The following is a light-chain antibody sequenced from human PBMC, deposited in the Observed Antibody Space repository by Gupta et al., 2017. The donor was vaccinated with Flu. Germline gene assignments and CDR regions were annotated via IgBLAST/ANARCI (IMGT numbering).Light chain of an antibody. CDR2: DAS. Sequence: DTQITPSPSSLSASVGDRVTITCQASQDISNYLNWYQQKPGKAPKLLIYDASNLETGVPSRFSGSGSGTDFTFTISSLQPEDIATYYCQQYDNLPLTFGGGTKVEIK. CDR1: QDISNY. V-gene: IGKV1-33*01. CDR3: QQYDNLPLT. J-gene: IGKJ4*01.